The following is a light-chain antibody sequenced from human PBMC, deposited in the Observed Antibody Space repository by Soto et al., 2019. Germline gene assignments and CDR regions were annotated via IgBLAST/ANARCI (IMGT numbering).Light chain of an antibody. CDR1: QGINSY. CDR2: TAS. CDR3: QQLNNYPRT. Sequence: DIQLTQSPSFLSASVGDRVTITCRASQGINSYLAWYQLKPGKAPKLLMSTASTLQSGVPSRFSGSGSGTEFTLTISSLQPEDFATYYCQQLNNYPRTFGQGTRWIS. V-gene: IGKV1-9*01. J-gene: IGKJ1*01.